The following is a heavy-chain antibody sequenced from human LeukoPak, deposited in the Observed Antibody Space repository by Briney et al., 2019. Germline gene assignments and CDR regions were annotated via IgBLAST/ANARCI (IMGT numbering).Heavy chain of an antibody. CDR1: GGTFSSYA. CDR2: IIPIFGTA. CDR3: ARGDHRQQLDYYYYMDV. V-gene: IGHV1-69*05. J-gene: IGHJ6*03. Sequence: ASVKVSCKASGGTFSSYAISWVRQAPGQGLEWMGGIIPIFGTANYAQKFQGRVTITTDESTSTAYMELSSLRSEDTAVYYCARGDHRQQLDYYYYMDVWGKGTTVTVSS. D-gene: IGHD6-13*01.